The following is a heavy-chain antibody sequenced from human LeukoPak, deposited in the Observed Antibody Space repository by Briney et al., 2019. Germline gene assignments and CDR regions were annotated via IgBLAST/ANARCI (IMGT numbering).Heavy chain of an antibody. J-gene: IGHJ4*02. CDR2: IDSDGGST. V-gene: IGHV3-74*01. D-gene: IGHD3-3*01. CDR3: VRDGDQVVEFDY. CDR1: GFTFSKYW. Sequence: GGSLRLSCAASGFTFSKYWMHWVRQAPGKGLMWISRIDSDGGSTSHADSVKGRFTISRDNAKDTLYLQVNSLRAEDTAVYYCVRDGDQVVEFDYWGQGILVTVSS.